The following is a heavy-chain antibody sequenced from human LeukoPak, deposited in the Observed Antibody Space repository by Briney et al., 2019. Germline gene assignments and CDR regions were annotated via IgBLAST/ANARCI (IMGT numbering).Heavy chain of an antibody. CDR3: AVTLNYYDSSGYPD. CDR2: VHYSGST. V-gene: IGHV4-39*01. J-gene: IGHJ4*02. CDR1: GGSISSSSYF. D-gene: IGHD3-22*01. Sequence: SETLSLTCSVSGGSISSSSYFWGWIRQPPGKGLEWIASVHYSGSTYYNPSLKSRVTISVDTSKNQFSLKLSSVTAADTAVYYCAVTLNYYDSSGYPDWGQGTLVTVSS.